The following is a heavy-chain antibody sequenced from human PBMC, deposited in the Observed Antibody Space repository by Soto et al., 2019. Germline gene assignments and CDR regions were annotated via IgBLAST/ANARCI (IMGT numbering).Heavy chain of an antibody. V-gene: IGHV4-4*02. Sequence: QVQLQESGPGLVEPSGTLSLTCAVSGGSISSDNWWTWVRQPPGEGLEWIGEIHPNGRTNYKPSLKSRITISVDKSENQFSLWLTSVTAADPALYYCATRYCIHTTCYVYWGQGTLVTVSS. CDR1: GGSISSDNW. CDR2: IHPNGRT. D-gene: IGHD2-2*01. J-gene: IGHJ4*02. CDR3: ATRYCIHTTCYVY.